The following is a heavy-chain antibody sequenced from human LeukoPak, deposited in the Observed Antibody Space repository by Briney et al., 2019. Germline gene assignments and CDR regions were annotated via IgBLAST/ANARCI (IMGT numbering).Heavy chain of an antibody. V-gene: IGHV3-23*01. J-gene: IGHJ3*02. D-gene: IGHD6-19*01. Sequence: GGSLRLSCAASGFTFSSYAMGWVRQAPGKGLEWVSTTSATGGSTYYADSVKGRFTISRDNSEDTLYLQMNTLRAEDTALYYCARDAGYSSGRYDAFDIWGQGTLVTVSS. CDR1: GFTFSSYA. CDR3: ARDAGYSSGRYDAFDI. CDR2: TSATGGST.